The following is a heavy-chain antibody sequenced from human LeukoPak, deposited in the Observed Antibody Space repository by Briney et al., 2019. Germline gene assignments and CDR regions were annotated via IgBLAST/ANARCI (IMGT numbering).Heavy chain of an antibody. CDR2: INPNSGGT. CDR1: GYTVTCYY. D-gene: IGHD3-10*01. V-gene: IGHV1-2*02. J-gene: IGHJ4*02. Sequence: ASVKVSCKAAGYTVTCYYMHWGRQARGQGLEWMGWINPNSGGTNYAQKFQGRVTMTRDTSISTAYMELSRLRSDATAVYYCARDLGTYYYDFDYWGQGTMVTVSS. CDR3: ARDLGTYYYDFDY.